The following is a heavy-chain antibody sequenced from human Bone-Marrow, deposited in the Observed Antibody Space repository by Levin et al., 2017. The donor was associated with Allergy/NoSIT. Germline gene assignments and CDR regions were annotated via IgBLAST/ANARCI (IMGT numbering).Heavy chain of an antibody. CDR2: ISFDGNKK. CDR3: ARDLKMRPRWGLFFHH. Sequence: AGESLKISCTTSGFNFNLYGMHWVRQSPGKGLEWLATISFDGNKKYYGDFEKGRFTISRDNSKDTLWLQMNSLGPDDTGVYYCARDLKMRPRWGLFFHHWGHGTLVTVSS. V-gene: IGHV3-30*03. J-gene: IGHJ4*01. D-gene: IGHD2-21*01. CDR1: GFNFNLYG.